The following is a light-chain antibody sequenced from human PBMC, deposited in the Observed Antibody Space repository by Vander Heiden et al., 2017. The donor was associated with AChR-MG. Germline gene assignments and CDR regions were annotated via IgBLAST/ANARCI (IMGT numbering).Light chain of an antibody. CDR1: QSVSSSY. V-gene: IGKV3-20*01. J-gene: IGKJ4*01. CDR3: QQYGSSPPLT. CDR2: GAS. Sequence: EIVLTQSPGTLSSSPGERATLPCRASQSVSSSYLAWYQQKPGQAPRLLIYGASSRATGIPDMFSGSGSGTDFTLTISRLEPEDFAVYYCQQYGSSPPLTCGGGTKVEIK.